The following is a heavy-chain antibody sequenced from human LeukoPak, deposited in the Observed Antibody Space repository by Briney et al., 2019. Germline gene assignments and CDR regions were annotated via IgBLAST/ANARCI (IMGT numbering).Heavy chain of an antibody. CDR1: GFTFSSYS. D-gene: IGHD3-3*01. Sequence: GGSLRLSCAASGFTFSSYSMNWVRQAPGKGLEWVSFISSSSYIYYADSVKGRFTISRDNAKNSLYLQMNSLRAEDTAVYYCARDYLRDPFDYWGQGTLVTVSS. J-gene: IGHJ4*02. CDR2: ISSSSYI. CDR3: ARDYLRDPFDY. V-gene: IGHV3-21*01.